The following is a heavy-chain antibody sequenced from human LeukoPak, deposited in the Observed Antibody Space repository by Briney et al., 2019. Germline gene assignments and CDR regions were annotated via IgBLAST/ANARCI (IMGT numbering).Heavy chain of an antibody. Sequence: GGSLRLSCAASGFTFSSYSMNWVRQAPGKGLEWVSYISSSSSTIYYADSVKGRFTISRDNSKNTLYLQMNSLRAEDTAVYYCAKERSGYHDYWGQGTLVTVSS. V-gene: IGHV3-48*01. D-gene: IGHD3-3*01. J-gene: IGHJ4*02. CDR1: GFTFSSYS. CDR3: AKERSGYHDY. CDR2: ISSSSSTI.